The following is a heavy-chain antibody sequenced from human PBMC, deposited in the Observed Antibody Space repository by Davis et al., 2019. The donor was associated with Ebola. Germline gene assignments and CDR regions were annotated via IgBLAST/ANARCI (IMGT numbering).Heavy chain of an antibody. J-gene: IGHJ3*02. Sequence: SVKVSCKASGGTFSSYAISWVRQAPGQGLEWMGGIIPIFGTANYAQKFQGRVTITADESTSTAYMELSSLRSEDTAVYYCARAPHYGGNSWGAFDIWGQGTMVTVSS. CDR2: IIPIFGTA. CDR1: GGTFSSYA. D-gene: IGHD4-23*01. CDR3: ARAPHYGGNSWGAFDI. V-gene: IGHV1-69*13.